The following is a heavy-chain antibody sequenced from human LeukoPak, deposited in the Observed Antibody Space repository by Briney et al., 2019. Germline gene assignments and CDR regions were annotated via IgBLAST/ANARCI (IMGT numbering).Heavy chain of an antibody. CDR2: MSCDASIT. Sequence: GGSLRLSWTASGFSFGTYAMDWVRQAPGKGFEWVAWMSCDASITIYPDSMRGRFTISRDNSKNTLYLDMYNLRGEDTALYFCARDPIGGRQDYLDYWGQGTLVTVSS. D-gene: IGHD3-10*01. J-gene: IGHJ4*02. V-gene: IGHV3-30*01. CDR3: ARDPIGGRQDYLDY. CDR1: GFSFGTYA.